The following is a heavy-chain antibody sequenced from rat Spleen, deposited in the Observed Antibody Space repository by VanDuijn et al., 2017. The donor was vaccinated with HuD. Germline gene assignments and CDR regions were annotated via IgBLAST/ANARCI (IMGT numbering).Heavy chain of an antibody. D-gene: IGHD1-11*01. V-gene: IGHV2-30*01. CDR3: ARSYGGYYYVMDA. Sequence: QVQLKESGPGLVQPSQTLSLTCTVSGFSLTSYNVHWVRQPTGKGLEWMGIIWTGGSTDYNSALKSRLSISRDTTKSQVFLKMNSRQTEDIAIYYCARSYGGYYYVMDAWGQGASVTVSS. J-gene: IGHJ4*01. CDR2: IWTGGST. CDR1: GFSLTSYN.